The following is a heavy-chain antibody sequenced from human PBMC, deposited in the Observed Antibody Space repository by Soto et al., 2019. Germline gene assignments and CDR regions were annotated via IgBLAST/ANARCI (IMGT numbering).Heavy chain of an antibody. CDR2: MNPNSGNT. CDR1: GYTFTSYD. V-gene: IGHV1-8*01. Sequence: ASVKVSCKASGYTFTSYDINGVRQATGLGLEWMGWMNPNSGNTGYAQKFQGRVTMTRNTSISTAYMELSSLRSEDTAVYYCASSRISAWDAFDIRGQGTMVTVSS. J-gene: IGHJ3*02. D-gene: IGHD3-3*02. CDR3: ASSRISAWDAFDI.